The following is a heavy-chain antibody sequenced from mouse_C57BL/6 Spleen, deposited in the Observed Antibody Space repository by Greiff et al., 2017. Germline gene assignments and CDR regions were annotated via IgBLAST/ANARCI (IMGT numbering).Heavy chain of an antibody. Sequence: VKVVESGAELVKPGASVKISCKASGYAFSSYWMNWVKQRPGKGLEWIGQIYPGDGDTNYNGKFKGKATLTADKSSSTAYMQLSSLTSEDSAVYFCAREDYCGSSPLAYWGQGTLVTVSA. V-gene: IGHV1-80*01. CDR3: AREDYCGSSPLAY. D-gene: IGHD1-1*01. CDR2: IYPGDGDT. CDR1: GYAFSSYW. J-gene: IGHJ3*01.